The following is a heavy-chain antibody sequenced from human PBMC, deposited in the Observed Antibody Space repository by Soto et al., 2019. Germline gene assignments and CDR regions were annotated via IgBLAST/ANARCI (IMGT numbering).Heavy chain of an antibody. Sequence: VQLVESGGGLVQPGGSLKLSCAASGFTFSGSAMHWVRQASGKGLEWVGRIRSKANNHATAYAASVTGRFIISRDDSKNTAYLQMNSLKTVDTAVYYSTPYGDHNPSTLVDYCGQGTLVTVSS. D-gene: IGHD4-17*01. CDR1: GFTFSGSA. J-gene: IGHJ4*02. V-gene: IGHV3-73*02. CDR3: TPYGDHNPSTLVDY. CDR2: IRSKANNHAT.